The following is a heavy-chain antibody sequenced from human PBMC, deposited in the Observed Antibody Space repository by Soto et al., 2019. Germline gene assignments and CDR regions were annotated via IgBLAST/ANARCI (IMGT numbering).Heavy chain of an antibody. CDR2: IYHSWTT. CDR3: ARGSYYDFWSGYYSFDY. V-gene: IGHV4-38-2*02. CDR1: AGSLTTIYH. D-gene: IGHD3-3*01. Sequence: PSENRSHPSPVSAGSLTTIYHLAWIRQPPRKGLEWGARIYHSWTTHYNPSLKSRVTISVDTSQNQFYLNLRSVNAAHSAVYYCARGSYYDFWSGYYSFDYWGQGTLVTGSS. J-gene: IGHJ4*02.